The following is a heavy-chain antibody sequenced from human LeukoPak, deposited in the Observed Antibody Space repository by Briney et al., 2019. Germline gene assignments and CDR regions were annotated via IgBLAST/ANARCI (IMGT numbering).Heavy chain of an antibody. CDR1: GGSISSYY. V-gene: IGHV4-59*12. CDR3: ARIGGYYDSSGYYTYYFDY. D-gene: IGHD3-22*01. CDR2: IYHSGST. J-gene: IGHJ4*02. Sequence: SETLSLTCTVSGGSISSYYWSWIRQPPGKGLEWIGYIYHSGSTYYNPSLKSRVTISVDRSKNQFSLKLSSVTAADTAVYYCARIGGYYDSSGYYTYYFDYWGQGTLVTVSS.